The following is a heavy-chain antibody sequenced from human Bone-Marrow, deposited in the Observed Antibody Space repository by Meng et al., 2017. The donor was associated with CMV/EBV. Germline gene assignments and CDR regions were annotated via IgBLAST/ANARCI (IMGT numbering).Heavy chain of an antibody. CDR3: ARDWPLGVVVPAAIGNWFDP. Sequence: ASVKVSCKASGGSFSVSWVRQAPGQGLEWMGIINPSGGSTSYAQKFQGRVTMTRDTSTSTVYMELSSLRSEDTAVYYCARDWPLGVVVPAAIGNWFDPWGQGTLVTVSS. CDR2: INPSGGST. D-gene: IGHD2-2*01. V-gene: IGHV1-46*01. J-gene: IGHJ5*02. CDR1: GGSFSVS.